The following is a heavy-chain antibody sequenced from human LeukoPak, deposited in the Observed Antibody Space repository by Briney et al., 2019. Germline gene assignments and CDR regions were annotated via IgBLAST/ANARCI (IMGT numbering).Heavy chain of an antibody. Sequence: EASVKVSCKASGYTFTSYYMHWVRPAPGQGLEWMGIINPSGGSTSYAQKFQGRVTMTRDTSTSTVYMELSSLRSEDTAVYYCAREGYYYDSFNWFDPWGQGTLVTVSS. CDR2: INPSGGST. V-gene: IGHV1-46*01. CDR3: AREGYYYDSFNWFDP. D-gene: IGHD3-22*01. CDR1: GYTFTSYY. J-gene: IGHJ5*02.